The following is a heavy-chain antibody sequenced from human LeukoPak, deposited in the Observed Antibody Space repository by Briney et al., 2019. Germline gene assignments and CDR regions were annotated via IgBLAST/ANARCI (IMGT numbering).Heavy chain of an antibody. CDR3: GRGPSHYDSSGHFDY. D-gene: IGHD3-22*01. Sequence: GASVKVSCKASGYTFTGYYTHWVRQAPGQGLEWMGWINPDSGGTNFAQKFQGRVTMTRDTSISTAYMELSRLRSDDTAVYYCGRGPSHYDSSGHFDYWGQGTLVTVSS. V-gene: IGHV1-2*02. J-gene: IGHJ4*02. CDR2: INPDSGGT. CDR1: GYTFTGYY.